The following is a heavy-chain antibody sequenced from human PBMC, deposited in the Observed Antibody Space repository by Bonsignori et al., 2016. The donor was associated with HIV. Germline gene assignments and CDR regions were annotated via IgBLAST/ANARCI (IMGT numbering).Heavy chain of an antibody. D-gene: IGHD3-16*01. V-gene: IGHV1-69*10. J-gene: IGHJ4*02. CDR2: IIPILGIA. Sequence: WVRQAPGQGLEWMGGIIPILGIANYAQKFQGRVTITADESTSTAYMELSSLRSEDTAVYYCARDAEGGDYWGQGTLVTVSS. CDR3: ARDAEGGDY.